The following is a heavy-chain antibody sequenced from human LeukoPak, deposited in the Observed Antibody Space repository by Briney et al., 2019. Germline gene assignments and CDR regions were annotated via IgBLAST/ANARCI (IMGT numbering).Heavy chain of an antibody. J-gene: IGHJ1*01. CDR3: ARAGSTGWDEYFQH. CDR2: IYYSGST. V-gene: IGHV4-59*01. Sequence: PSETLSLTCTVSGGSISSYYWSWIRQPPGKGLEWIGYIYYSGSTNYNPSLKSRVTISVDTSKNQFSLKLSSVTAADTAVYYCARAGSTGWDEYFQHWGQGTLVTVSS. CDR1: GGSISSYY. D-gene: IGHD1-14*01.